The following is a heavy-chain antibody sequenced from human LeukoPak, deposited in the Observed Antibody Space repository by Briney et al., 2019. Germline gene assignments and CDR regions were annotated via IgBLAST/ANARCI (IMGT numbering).Heavy chain of an antibody. J-gene: IGHJ4*02. D-gene: IGHD2/OR15-2a*01. CDR1: GFTFTSYS. CDR3: VKNIGHETFDY. CDR2: INVNVSES. V-gene: IGHV3-7*03. Sequence: PGGSLRLSCEASGFTFTSYSMSWVRQAPGQGLEWMANINVNVSESNYVDSVKGGFTITTDNAKNSLFLQMHSMRAEDTAVYYCVKNIGHETFDYWGQGTLLTVSS.